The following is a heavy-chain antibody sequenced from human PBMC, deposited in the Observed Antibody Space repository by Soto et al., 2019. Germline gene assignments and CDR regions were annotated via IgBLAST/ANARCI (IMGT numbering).Heavy chain of an antibody. J-gene: IGHJ4*02. D-gene: IGHD2-15*01. CDR1: GFTFSSYS. Sequence: GGSLRLSCAASGFTFSSYSMNWVRQAPGKGLEWVSSISSSSSYIYYADSVKGRFTISRDNAKNSLYLQMNSLRAEDTAVYYCARGGGLLRYYRFEVSYWGQGTLVTISS. V-gene: IGHV3-21*01. CDR2: ISSSSSYI. CDR3: ARGGGLLRYYRFEVSY.